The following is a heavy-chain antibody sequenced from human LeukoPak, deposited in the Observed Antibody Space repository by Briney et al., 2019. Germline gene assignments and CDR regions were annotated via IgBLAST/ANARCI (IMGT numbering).Heavy chain of an antibody. CDR1: GGSFSGYY. J-gene: IGHJ5*02. CDR3: ARRSLWGNYYGPPKKNNWFDP. Sequence: NTSETLSLTCAVYGGSFSGYYWSWIRQPPGKGLEWFGEINHSGSTNYNPSLRSRVTISVDTSKNQFSLKLSSVTAADTAVYYCARRSLWGNYYGPPKKNNWFDPWGQGTLVTVSS. D-gene: IGHD3-10*01. CDR2: INHSGST. V-gene: IGHV4-34*01.